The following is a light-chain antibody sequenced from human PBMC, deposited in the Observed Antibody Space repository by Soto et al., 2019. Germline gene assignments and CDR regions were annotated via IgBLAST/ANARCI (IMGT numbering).Light chain of an antibody. J-gene: IGLJ3*02. CDR1: SSDIGGYNY. V-gene: IGLV2-14*01. Sequence: QSALTQPASVSGSPGQSITISCTGTSSDIGGYNYVSWYQQHPGKAPKLMIYEVSNRPSGVSNRFSGSTSGNTASLTISGLQSEDEADYYCSSYTSSDTWVFGGGTSSPS. CDR2: EVS. CDR3: SSYTSSDTWV.